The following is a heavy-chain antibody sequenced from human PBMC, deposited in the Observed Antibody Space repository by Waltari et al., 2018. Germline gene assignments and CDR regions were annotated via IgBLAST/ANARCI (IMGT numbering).Heavy chain of an antibody. CDR1: GGTFSSYA. V-gene: IGHV1-69*13. CDR3: ARLLELGYYYGMDV. D-gene: IGHD1-7*01. CDR2: IIPIFGTA. Sequence: QVQLVQSGAEVKKPGSSVKVSCKASGGTFSSYAISWVRQAPGQGLEWMGGIIPIFGTANYAQKFQGRVTITADESTSTAYMGLSSLRSEDTAVYYCARLLELGYYYGMDVWGQGTTVTVSS. J-gene: IGHJ6*02.